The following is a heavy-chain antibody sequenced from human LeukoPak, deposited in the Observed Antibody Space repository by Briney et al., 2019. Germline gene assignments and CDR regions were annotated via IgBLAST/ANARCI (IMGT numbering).Heavy chain of an antibody. D-gene: IGHD3-16*01. CDR1: GLTFSDHA. CDR2: ISYDGNYN. V-gene: IGHV3-30-3*01. J-gene: IGHJ4*02. CDR3: ARDLGSYGWGNHFDY. Sequence: PGGSLRLSCAASGLTFSDHAMHWVRQAPGKGLEWLGVISYDGNYNHYADSVKGRFTVSRDNSKNTVYLHMSSLEPEDTAVYYCARDLGSYGWGNHFDYWGQGTLVTVSS.